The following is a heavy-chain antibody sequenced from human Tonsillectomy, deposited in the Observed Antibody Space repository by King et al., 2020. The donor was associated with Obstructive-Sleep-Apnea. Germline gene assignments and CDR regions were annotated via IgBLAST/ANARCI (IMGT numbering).Heavy chain of an antibody. V-gene: IGHV5-51*01. CDR1: GYSFTSYW. CDR3: ARAVALRVPDPFDY. CDR2: IYPGDSDT. J-gene: IGHJ4*02. Sequence: QLVQSGAEVKKPGEALKISCKCSGYSFTSYWSGWVRQMPGKGLEWMGIIYPGDSDTRYSPSFQGQVTISADTSTRTAYLQWSSLKAPDTAMYYCARAVALRVPDPFDYWGQGTLVTVSS. D-gene: IGHD4/OR15-4a*01.